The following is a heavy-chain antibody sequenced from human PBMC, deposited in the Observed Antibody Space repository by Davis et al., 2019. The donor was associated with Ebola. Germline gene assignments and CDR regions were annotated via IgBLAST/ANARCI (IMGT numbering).Heavy chain of an antibody. Sequence: AASVKVSCKAAGYIFSSYGMTWVRQAPGQGLEWMGWISAYNVNTNYAQKLQGRVTMTTDTSTSTAYMELRSLRSDDTAVYYCARGVDYGEQFDYWGQGTLVTVSS. CDR3: ARGVDYGEQFDY. J-gene: IGHJ4*02. V-gene: IGHV1-18*01. CDR2: ISAYNVNT. CDR1: GYIFSSYG. D-gene: IGHD4-17*01.